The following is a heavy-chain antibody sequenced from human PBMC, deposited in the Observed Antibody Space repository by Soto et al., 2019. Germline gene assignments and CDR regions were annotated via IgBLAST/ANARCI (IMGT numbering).Heavy chain of an antibody. CDR2: ISGSGGST. J-gene: IGHJ5*02. V-gene: IGHV3-23*01. Sequence: GGSLSLSCAASGFPFSSYSMSWVRQAPGKGLEWVSAISGSGGSTYYADSVKGRFTISRDNSKNTLYLQMNSLRAEDTAVYYCAKDRDGDYVRSFDPWGQGTLVTV. CDR1: GFPFSSYS. D-gene: IGHD4-17*01. CDR3: AKDRDGDYVRSFDP.